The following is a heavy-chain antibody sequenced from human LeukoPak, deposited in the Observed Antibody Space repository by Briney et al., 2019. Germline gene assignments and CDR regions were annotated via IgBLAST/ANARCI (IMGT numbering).Heavy chain of an antibody. J-gene: IGHJ4*02. CDR2: IYYSGST. CDR1: GGSISSSSYY. V-gene: IGHV4-39*01. CDR3: ARRRYYYDSSGHTFDY. D-gene: IGHD3-22*01. Sequence: TSETLSLTCTVSGGSISSSSYYWGWIRQPPGKGLEWIGSIYYSGSTYYNPSLKSRVTISVDTSKNQFSLKLSSVTAADTAVYYCARRRYYYDSSGHTFDYWGQGTLVTVSS.